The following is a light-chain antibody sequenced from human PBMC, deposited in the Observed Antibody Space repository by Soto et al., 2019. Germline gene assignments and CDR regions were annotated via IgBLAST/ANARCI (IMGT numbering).Light chain of an antibody. J-gene: IGLJ1*01. CDR3: SSYTSSSSF. CDR1: SSDVGGYNY. V-gene: IGLV2-14*01. CDR2: DVS. Sequence: QSVLTQPASVSGSPGQSITISCTGTSSDVGGYNYVSWYQQHPGKAPKLMIYDVSNRPSGVSNRFSGSKSGNTASLTISGLQAKDEADYYCSSYTSSSSFFGTGTKVTVL.